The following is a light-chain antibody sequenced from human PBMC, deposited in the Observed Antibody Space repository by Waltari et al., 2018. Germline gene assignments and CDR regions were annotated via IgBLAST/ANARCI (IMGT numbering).Light chain of an antibody. J-gene: IGKJ2*01. CDR1: KSVSSF. Sequence: DIQMTQSPSSLSASVGDRVTITCRASKSVSSFLCWYQQKPGKAPKLLIYDASTLQSGVPSRFSGSGSGTDFTLTISSLQPEDFATYYCQQSYSTPRTFGQGTNLEIK. CDR2: DAS. V-gene: IGKV1-39*01. CDR3: QQSYSTPRT.